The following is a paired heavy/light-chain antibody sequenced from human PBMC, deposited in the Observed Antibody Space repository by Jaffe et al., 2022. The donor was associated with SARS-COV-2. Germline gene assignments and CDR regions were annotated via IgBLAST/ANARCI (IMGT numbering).Light chain of an antibody. CDR2: AAS. CDR1: QGISNF. CDR3: QQYYTYPFT. V-gene: IGKV1-16*02. J-gene: IGKJ3*01. Sequence: DIQMTQSPSSLSAFVGDRVTITCRASQGISNFLAWFQQKPGKAPRSLIYAASSLQSGVPSKFSGSGSGTDFTLTISSLQPEDFATYYCQQYYTYPFTFGPGTKVDIK.
Heavy chain of an antibody. CDR3: ARDGVGSGSYFAGFNGGDF. J-gene: IGHJ4*02. Sequence: EVQLVESGGGLVQPGGSLRLSCAASGFTFGRYWMTWVRQAPGKGLEWVANIKEDGSEKNYVDSVKGRFTISRDNAKNSMSLQMNSLRGEDTAVYYCARDGVGSGSYFAGFNGGDFWGQGTLVTVSS. D-gene: IGHD3-10*01. CDR1: GFTFGRYW. V-gene: IGHV3-7*01. CDR2: IKEDGSEK.